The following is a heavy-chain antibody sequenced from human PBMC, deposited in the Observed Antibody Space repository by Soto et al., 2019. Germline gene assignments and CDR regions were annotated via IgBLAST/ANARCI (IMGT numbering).Heavy chain of an antibody. CDR2: IISGAST. CDR1: GFTFSSYA. J-gene: IGHJ6*03. V-gene: IGHV3-23*01. CDR3: AKGGGGSGNYDEYYYMDV. D-gene: IGHD3-10*01. Sequence: GGSLRLSCAASGFTFSSYAMSWVRQAPGKGLEWVSAIISGASTYYGDSVKGRFTISRDNSKNTLYLQMNSLRAEETAVYYCAKGGGGSGNYDEYYYMDVWGKGTTVTVSS.